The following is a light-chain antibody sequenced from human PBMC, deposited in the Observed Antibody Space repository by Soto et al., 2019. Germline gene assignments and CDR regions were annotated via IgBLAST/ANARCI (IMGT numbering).Light chain of an antibody. CDR3: QQYYSYPRT. CDR1: ERLVHSDGTTF. CDR2: KIS. Sequence: DIVMTQTPLSSPVTLGQPASISCRSSERLVHSDGTTFLSWFHLRPGQPPRLLIHKISDRFSGVPDRFSGSGAGTEFTLTISCLQSEDFATYYCQQYYSYPRTFGQGTKVDIK. V-gene: IGKV2-24*01. J-gene: IGKJ1*01.